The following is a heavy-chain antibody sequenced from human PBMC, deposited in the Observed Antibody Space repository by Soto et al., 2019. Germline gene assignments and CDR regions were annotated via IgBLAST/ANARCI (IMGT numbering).Heavy chain of an antibody. CDR2: IYYSGST. V-gene: IGHV4-39*01. D-gene: IGHD1-26*01. CDR1: GDSIGITTYY. J-gene: IGHJ4*02. Sequence: PSETLSLTCTVSGDSIGITTYYWAWIRQPPGKGLEWIGSIYYSGSTYYNPSLKSRVTISVDTSKNQFSLKLSSVTAADTTVYYCARGTSGSYFEFDYWGQGTPVTVSS. CDR3: ARGTSGSYFEFDY.